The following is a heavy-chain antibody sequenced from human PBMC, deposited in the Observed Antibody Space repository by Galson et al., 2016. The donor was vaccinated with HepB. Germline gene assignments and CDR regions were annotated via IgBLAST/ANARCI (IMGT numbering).Heavy chain of an antibody. V-gene: IGHV3-30*01. CDR1: GFTFSNYA. J-gene: IGHJ4*01. CDR2: IPYDGTNK. D-gene: IGHD1/OR15-1a*01. Sequence: SLRLSCAVSGFTFSNYAMHWVRQAPGKGLEWVAVIPYDGTNKYFAESVKGRFTISRDNSNNRLYLQMNRLRPEDTAVYYCATDGGEHLWSDYFDHWGRGTLVTVSS. CDR3: ATDGGEHLWSDYFDH.